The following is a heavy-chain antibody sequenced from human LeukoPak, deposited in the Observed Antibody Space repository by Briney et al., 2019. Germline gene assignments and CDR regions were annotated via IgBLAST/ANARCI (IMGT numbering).Heavy chain of an antibody. CDR2: IYPGDSDT. CDR3: ARHRSYYSAMCAFDI. CDR1: GYSFTSYW. J-gene: IGHJ3*02. D-gene: IGHD1-26*01. V-gene: IGHV5-51*01. Sequence: KPGESLKISCKGSGYSFTSYWIGWVRQMPGKGLEWMGIIYPGDSDTRYSPSFQGQVTISADKSISTAYLQWSSLKASDTAMYHCARHRSYYSAMCAFDIWGQGTMVTVSS.